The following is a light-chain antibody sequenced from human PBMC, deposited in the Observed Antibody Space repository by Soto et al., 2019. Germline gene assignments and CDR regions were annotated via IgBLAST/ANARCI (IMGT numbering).Light chain of an antibody. CDR2: SNN. V-gene: IGLV1-44*01. Sequence: QSVLTQPPSASGTPGQRVTISCSGSSSNIGNNAVNWYQQLPGTAPKLLIYSNNQRPSGVPDRFSGSKSGTSASLAISGLQSEDETDYYCAAWDDSLHSLVFGGGTKLTVL. J-gene: IGLJ2*01. CDR3: AAWDDSLHSLV. CDR1: SSNIGNNA.